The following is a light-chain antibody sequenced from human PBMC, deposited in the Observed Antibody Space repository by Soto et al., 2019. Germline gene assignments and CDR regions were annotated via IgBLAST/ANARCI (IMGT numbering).Light chain of an antibody. Sequence: QSVLTQPPSVSGAPGQRVTISCTGSSSNIGAGYDVHWYKQLPGRAPKLLIYGNTNRPSGVPDRFSGSKSGTSASLAITVLQAEDEADYYCLYFDSSLSVVFGGGPKL. V-gene: IGLV1-40*01. CDR2: GNT. CDR1: SSNIGAGYD. J-gene: IGLJ2*01. CDR3: LYFDSSLSVV.